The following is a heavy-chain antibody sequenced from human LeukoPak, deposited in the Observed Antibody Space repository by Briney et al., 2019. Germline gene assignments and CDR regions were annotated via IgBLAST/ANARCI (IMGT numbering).Heavy chain of an antibody. Sequence: PSETLSLTCAVYGGSFSGYYWSWIRQPPGKGLEWIGEINHSGSTNYNPSLKSRVTISVDTSKNQFSLKLSSVTAADTAVYYCARPNVVVSGEYCFDYWGQGTLVTVSS. J-gene: IGHJ4*02. V-gene: IGHV4-34*01. D-gene: IGHD2-21*01. CDR1: GGSFSGYY. CDR2: INHSGST. CDR3: ARPNVVVSGEYCFDY.